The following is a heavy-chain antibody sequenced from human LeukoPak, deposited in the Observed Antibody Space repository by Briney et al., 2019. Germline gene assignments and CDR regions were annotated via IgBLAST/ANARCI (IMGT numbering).Heavy chain of an antibody. Sequence: ASVKVSCKVSGYTLTELSMHWVRQAPGQGLEWMGIINPSGGSTSYAQKFQGRVTMTRDTSTSTVYMELSSLRSEDTAVYYCARDYLRAAKDAFDIWGQGTMVTVSS. CDR1: GYTLTELS. V-gene: IGHV1-46*01. CDR2: INPSGGST. CDR3: ARDYLRAAKDAFDI. J-gene: IGHJ3*02. D-gene: IGHD2-2*01.